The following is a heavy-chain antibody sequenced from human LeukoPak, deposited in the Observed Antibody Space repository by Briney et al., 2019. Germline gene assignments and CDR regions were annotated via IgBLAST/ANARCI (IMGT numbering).Heavy chain of an antibody. D-gene: IGHD4-17*01. Sequence: GESLKISCKGSGYSFTNYWIGWVRQMPGKGLEWMGIIYPGDSDTRYSPSFQGQVTISADKSFSTAYLQWSSLKASDTAIYYCASSNYGDLFDYWGQGTLVTVSS. CDR3: ASSNYGDLFDY. CDR2: IYPGDSDT. CDR1: GYSFTNYW. V-gene: IGHV5-51*01. J-gene: IGHJ4*02.